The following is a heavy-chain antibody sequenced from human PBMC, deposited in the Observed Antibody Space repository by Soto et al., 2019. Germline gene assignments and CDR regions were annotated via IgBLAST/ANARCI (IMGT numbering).Heavy chain of an antibody. CDR1: GFTLSSYA. CDR3: AKDLGTATSGTLFGT. D-gene: IGHD3-3*01. Sequence: EVPLLESGGGLVQPGGSLRLSCAASGFTLSSYAMSWVRQVPGRGLDWVSTLDSSDGTTYYADSVKGRFTISRDSSRNTLFLQMHSLRVEDTAVYYCAKDLGTATSGTLFGTWGQGILVTVSS. V-gene: IGHV3-23*01. CDR2: LDSSDGTT. J-gene: IGHJ5*02.